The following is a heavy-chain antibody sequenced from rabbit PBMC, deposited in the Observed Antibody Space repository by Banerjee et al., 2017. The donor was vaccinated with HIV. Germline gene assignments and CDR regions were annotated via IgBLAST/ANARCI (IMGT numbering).Heavy chain of an antibody. J-gene: IGHJ4*01. CDR2: INTYTGKP. Sequence: QEQLEESGGGLVKPGASLTLTCKASGFSFSDRDVMCWVRQAPGKGLQWIACINTYTGKPVYATWAKGRFTISRTSSTTVTLQMTSLTAADTATYFCARDLASVVGWNFGLWGQGTLVTVS. CDR1: GFSFSDRDV. V-gene: IGHV1S45*01. D-gene: IGHD3-1*01. CDR3: ARDLASVVGWNFGL.